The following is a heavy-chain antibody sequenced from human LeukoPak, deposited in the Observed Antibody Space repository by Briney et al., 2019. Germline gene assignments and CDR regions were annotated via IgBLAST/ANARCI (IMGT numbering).Heavy chain of an antibody. D-gene: IGHD6-13*01. CDR3: ARFHGDIGSSWYLDH. V-gene: IGHV4-34*01. CDR1: GGSFSGYY. J-gene: IGHJ4*02. CDR2: INHSGST. Sequence: PSETLSLTCAVYGGSFSGYYWSWIRQPPGKGLEWIGEINHSGSTNYNPSLESRVTISVDTSKNQFSLKLSSVTAADTAVYYYARFHGDIGSSWYLDHWGQGTLVTVSS.